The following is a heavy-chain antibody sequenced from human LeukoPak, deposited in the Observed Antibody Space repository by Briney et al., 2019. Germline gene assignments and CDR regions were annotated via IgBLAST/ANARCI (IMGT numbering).Heavy chain of an antibody. CDR1: GYSFTSYW. CDR2: IYPGDSDT. J-gene: IGHJ4*02. Sequence: GESLKISCKGSGYSFTSYWIGWVRQVPGKGLEWMGIIYPGDSDTRYSPSFQGQVTISADKSISTAYLQWSSLKASDTAMYYCARVPRYCSGGSWRASSFDYWGQGTLVTVSS. D-gene: IGHD2-15*01. CDR3: ARVPRYCSGGSWRASSFDY. V-gene: IGHV5-51*01.